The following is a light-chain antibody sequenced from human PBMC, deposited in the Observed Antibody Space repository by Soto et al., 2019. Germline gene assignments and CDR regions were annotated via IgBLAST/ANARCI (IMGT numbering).Light chain of an antibody. J-gene: IGLJ1*01. V-gene: IGLV2-23*01. Sequence: QSALTQRASVSGSPGQSITISCTGTSSDVGSYNLVSWYQQHPGKAPKLMIYEGSKRPSGVSNRFSGSKSGNTASLTISGLQAEDEADYYCCSYAGSSTYVFGPGTKPPS. CDR1: SSDVGSYNL. CDR2: EGS. CDR3: CSYAGSSTYV.